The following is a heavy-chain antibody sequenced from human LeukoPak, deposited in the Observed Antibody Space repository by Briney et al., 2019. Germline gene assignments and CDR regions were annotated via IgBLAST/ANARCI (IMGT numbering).Heavy chain of an antibody. CDR2: MYYSGST. V-gene: IGHV4-59*01. D-gene: IGHD5-12*01. Sequence: SETLSLTCTVSGGSISGYYWSWFRQPPGKGLEWFGYMYYSGSTKYNPSLKSRVTISVDTSKNQFSLKLSSVTAADTAVYYCARGYSGYDPTYFDYWGQGTLVTVSS. CDR1: GGSISGYY. CDR3: ARGYSGYDPTYFDY. J-gene: IGHJ4*02.